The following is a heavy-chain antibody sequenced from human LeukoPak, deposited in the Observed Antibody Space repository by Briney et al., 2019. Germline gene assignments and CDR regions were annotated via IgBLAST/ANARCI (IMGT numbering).Heavy chain of an antibody. CDR1: GFIFSSSW. CDR2: IKQDGSEK. Sequence: GGSLRLSCVASGFIFSSSWMSWVRQAPGKGLEWVANIKQDGSEKYYVDSVKGRFNISRDNAKNSLYLQMNSLRAEDTAVYYCARRGDRLCTSLNCPPHNYFYYMDVWGNGTTVAVSS. V-gene: IGHV3-7*01. J-gene: IGHJ6*03. CDR3: ARRGDRLCTSLNCPPHNYFYYMDV. D-gene: IGHD2-8*01.